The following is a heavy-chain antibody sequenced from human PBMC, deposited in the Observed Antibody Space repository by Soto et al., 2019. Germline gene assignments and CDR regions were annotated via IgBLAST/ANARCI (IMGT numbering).Heavy chain of an antibody. CDR1: GGSISSSNSY. J-gene: IGHJ5*02. V-gene: IGHV4-39*01. Sequence: QLQLHESGPGLVKPSETLSLTCTVSGGSISSSNSYWGWIRQPPGKGLEWIGIMSYSGSTYCNPSLKSRVTISVDTSKNQFSLRLTSVTASDTALYYCVCYSSTTGWFDPWGQGTLVTVSS. D-gene: IGHD6-19*01. CDR3: VCYSSTTGWFDP. CDR2: MSYSGST.